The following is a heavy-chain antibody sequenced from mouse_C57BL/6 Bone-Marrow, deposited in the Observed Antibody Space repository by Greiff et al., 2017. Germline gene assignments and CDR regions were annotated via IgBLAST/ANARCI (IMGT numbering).Heavy chain of an antibody. CDR3: AISSLYYYAMDY. CDR1: GYTFTSYW. D-gene: IGHD1-1*01. Sequence: QVQLQQPGAELVKPGASVKLSCKASGYTFTSYWMQWVKQRPGQGLEWIGEIDPSDSYTNYNQKFKGKATLTVDTSSSTAYMQLSSLTSEDSAVYYCAISSLYYYAMDYWGQGTSVTVSS. V-gene: IGHV1-50*01. J-gene: IGHJ4*01. CDR2: IDPSDSYT.